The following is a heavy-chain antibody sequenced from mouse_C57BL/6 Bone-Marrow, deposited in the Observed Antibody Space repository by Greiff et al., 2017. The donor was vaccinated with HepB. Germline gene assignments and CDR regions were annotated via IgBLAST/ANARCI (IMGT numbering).Heavy chain of an antibody. Sequence: QVQLQQSGAELARPGASVKLSCKASGYTFTSYGISWVKQRTGQGLEWIGEIYPRSGNTYYNEKFKGKATLTDDKSSSTAYMELRSLTSEDSAVYFCARWDYYGSSYYAMDYWGQGTSVTVSS. CDR3: ARWDYYGSSYYAMDY. CDR2: IYPRSGNT. J-gene: IGHJ4*01. D-gene: IGHD1-1*01. V-gene: IGHV1-81*01. CDR1: GYTFTSYG.